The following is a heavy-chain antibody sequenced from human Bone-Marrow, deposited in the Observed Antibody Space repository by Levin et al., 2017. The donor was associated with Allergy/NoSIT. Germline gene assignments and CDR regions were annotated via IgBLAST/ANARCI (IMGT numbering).Heavy chain of an antibody. V-gene: IGHV3-21*01. CDR1: GFIFSTYT. CDR2: ISTSSSYI. CDR3: ARDSGVCCTGRSGMDG. D-gene: IGHD2-8*02. Sequence: PGGSLRLSCAASGFIFSTYTMNWVRQAPGKGPEWVSSISTSSSYIYYADSVKGRFTISRDNAKDSLFLQMNSLRDEDTAVYYCARDSGVCCTGRSGMDGWGQGTTVTVSS. J-gene: IGHJ6*02.